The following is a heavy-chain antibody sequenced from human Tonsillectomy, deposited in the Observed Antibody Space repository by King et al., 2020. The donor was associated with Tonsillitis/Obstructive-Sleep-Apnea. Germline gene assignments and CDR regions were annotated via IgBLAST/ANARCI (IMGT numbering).Heavy chain of an antibody. Sequence: VQLQQWGAGLLKPSETLSLTCAVYGGSFSGYFWSWIRQPPGKGLEWIGEINHSGGTNYNPSLKSRVTISEATSKNQFSLKLSSVTAAATAVYYCARVIPYCSSTSCSFDYWGQGTLVTVSS. CDR3: ARVIPYCSSTSCSFDY. CDR2: INHSGGT. J-gene: IGHJ4*02. D-gene: IGHD2-2*01. V-gene: IGHV4-34*01. CDR1: GGSFSGYF.